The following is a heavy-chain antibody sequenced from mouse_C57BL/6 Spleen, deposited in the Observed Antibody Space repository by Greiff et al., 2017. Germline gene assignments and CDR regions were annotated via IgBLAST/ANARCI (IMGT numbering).Heavy chain of an antibody. D-gene: IGHD2-3*01. V-gene: IGHV14-2*01. CDR1: GFTFTDYC. CDR2: IDPEDGET. Sequence: VQLQQSGAELVKPGASVKLSCTASGFTFTDYCMPWVKQRPEQGLEWIGRIDPEDGETKYTPKFQGKATITADTSSNTAYLQLSSLTSEDTAVYSCARLDGYYAMAYWGQGASVTVAS. J-gene: IGHJ4*01. CDR3: ARLDGYYAMAY.